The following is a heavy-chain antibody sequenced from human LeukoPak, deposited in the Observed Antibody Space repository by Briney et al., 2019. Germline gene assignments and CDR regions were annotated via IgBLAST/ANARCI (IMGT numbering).Heavy chain of an antibody. CDR1: GFTFSSYG. CDR2: IRYDGSNK. J-gene: IGHJ4*02. V-gene: IGHV3-30*02. D-gene: IGHD3-3*01. Sequence: GGSLRLSCAASGFTFSSYGMHWVRQAPGKGLEWVAFIRYDGSNKYYTDSVKGRFTISRDNSKNTLYLQMNSLRAEDTAVYYCAKDPSVSGYYTQNDYWGQGTLVTVSS. CDR3: AKDPSVSGYYTQNDY.